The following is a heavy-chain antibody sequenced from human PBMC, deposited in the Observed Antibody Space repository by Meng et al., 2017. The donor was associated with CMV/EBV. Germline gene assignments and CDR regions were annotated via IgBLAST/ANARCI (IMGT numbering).Heavy chain of an antibody. V-gene: IGHV1-69*05. Sequence: SVKVSCKASGYTFTSYGISWVRQAPGQGLEWMGGIIPIFGTANYAQKFQGRVTITTDESTSTAYMELSSLRSEDTAVYYCARTAYCGGDCSFAEYFQHWGQGTLVTVSS. D-gene: IGHD2-21*01. CDR1: GYTFTSYG. J-gene: IGHJ1*01. CDR3: ARTAYCGGDCSFAEYFQH. CDR2: IIPIFGTA.